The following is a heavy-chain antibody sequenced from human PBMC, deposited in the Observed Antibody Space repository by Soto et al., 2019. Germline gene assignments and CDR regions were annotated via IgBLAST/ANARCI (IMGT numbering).Heavy chain of an antibody. Sequence: QVQLVQSGAEVQKPGASVKVSCKISGYTLTEISMHWVRQSPGKGLEWMGGLDPEDGETIYAQNLQGRVTMTEDTSTDTAYMELSSLRSEDTAVYYRATGDSRSLLDYWGQGTLVTVSS. CDR2: LDPEDGET. V-gene: IGHV1-24*01. CDR1: GYTLTEIS. CDR3: ATGDSRSLLDY. D-gene: IGHD3-22*01. J-gene: IGHJ4*02.